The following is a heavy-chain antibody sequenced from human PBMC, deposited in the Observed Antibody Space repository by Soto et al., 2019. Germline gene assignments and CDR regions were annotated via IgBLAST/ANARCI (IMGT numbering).Heavy chain of an antibody. CDR1: GGTFSSYA. D-gene: IGHD3-22*01. CDR3: ASGYYYDSSGYYPHN. Sequence: ASVKVSCKASGGTFSSYAISWVRQAPGQGLEWMGGIIPIFGTANYAQEFQGRVTITADKSTSTAYMELSSLRSEDTAVYYCASGYYYDSSGYYPHNWGQGTLVTVSS. J-gene: IGHJ4*02. V-gene: IGHV1-69*06. CDR2: IIPIFGTA.